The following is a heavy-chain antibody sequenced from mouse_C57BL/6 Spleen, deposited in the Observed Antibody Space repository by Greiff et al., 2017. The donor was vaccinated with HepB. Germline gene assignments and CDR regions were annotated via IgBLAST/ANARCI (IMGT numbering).Heavy chain of an antibody. D-gene: IGHD3-2*02. CDR1: GYTFTSYW. CDR2: IDPSDSYT. CDR3: ARRGDSSGYGYAMDY. J-gene: IGHJ4*01. Sequence: VQLQQPGAELVMPGASVKLSCKASGYTFTSYWMHWVKQRPGQGLEWIGEIDPSDSYTNYNQKFKGKSTLTVDKSSSTAYMQLSSLTSEDSAVYYCARRGDSSGYGYAMDYWGQGTSVTVSS. V-gene: IGHV1-69*01.